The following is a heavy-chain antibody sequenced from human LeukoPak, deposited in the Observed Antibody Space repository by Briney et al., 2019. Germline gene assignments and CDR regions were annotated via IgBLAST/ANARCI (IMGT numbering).Heavy chain of an antibody. J-gene: IGHJ5*01. Sequence: PSETLSLTCAVYGGSFSGYYWSWIRQPPGKGLEWIGEINHSGSTNYNPSLKSRVTISVDTSKNQFSLTVSSVTSADTAVYFCTRGGLLPDSWGHGTLVTVSS. CDR3: TRGGLLPDS. D-gene: IGHD6-19*01. CDR1: GGSFSGYY. CDR2: INHSGST. V-gene: IGHV4-34*01.